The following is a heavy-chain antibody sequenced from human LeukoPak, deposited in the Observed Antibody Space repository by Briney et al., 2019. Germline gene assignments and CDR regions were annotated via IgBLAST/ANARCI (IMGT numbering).Heavy chain of an antibody. CDR3: ARDAVDTANAV. Sequence: PGGSLRLSCAASGFTFTTYWMHWVRQAPGKGPVWVSHINSDGSITSYADSVKGRFTISRDNAENTLYLQMNSLRAEDTAVYYCARDAVDTANAVWGQGTTVTVSS. V-gene: IGHV3-74*01. J-gene: IGHJ6*02. CDR1: GFTFTTYW. D-gene: IGHD5-18*01. CDR2: INSDGSIT.